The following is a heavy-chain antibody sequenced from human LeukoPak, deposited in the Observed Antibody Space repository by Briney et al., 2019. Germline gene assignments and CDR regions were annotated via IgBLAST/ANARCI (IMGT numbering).Heavy chain of an antibody. D-gene: IGHD6-13*01. CDR2: IRYDSTTK. CDR1: GFIFSSYG. J-gene: IGHJ4*02. CDR3: AKVVGIAIDY. V-gene: IGHV3-30*02. Sequence: GGSLRLSCAASGFIFSSYGMHWVRQAPGKGLEWVAFIRYDSTTKYYADSVKGRFTISRDNSKNTLYLQMNSLRPEDTAVYSRAKVVGIAIDYWGQGTLVTVSS.